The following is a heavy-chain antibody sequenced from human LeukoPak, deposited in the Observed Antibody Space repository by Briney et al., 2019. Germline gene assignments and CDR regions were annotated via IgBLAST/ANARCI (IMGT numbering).Heavy chain of an antibody. Sequence: GGSLRLSCAASGFTFSSYAMHWVRQAPGKGLEWVAVISYDGSNKYYADSVKGRFTISRDNSKNTLYLQMNSLRAEDTAVYYCASDTATIYYYYGMDVWGQGTTVTVSS. J-gene: IGHJ6*02. V-gene: IGHV3-30-3*01. CDR1: GFTFSSYA. CDR2: ISYDGSNK. D-gene: IGHD5-18*01. CDR3: ASDTATIYYYYGMDV.